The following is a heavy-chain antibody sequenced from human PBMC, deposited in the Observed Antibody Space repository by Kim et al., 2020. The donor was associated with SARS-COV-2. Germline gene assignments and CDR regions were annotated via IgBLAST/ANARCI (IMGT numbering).Heavy chain of an antibody. CDR3: TIPRGGNWYNAFDI. Sequence: AAPVKVRFTISRDDSKNTLYLQMNSLKIEDTAVYYCTIPRGGNWYNAFDIWGQGTLVTVSS. D-gene: IGHD6-13*01. J-gene: IGHJ3*02. V-gene: IGHV3-15*01.